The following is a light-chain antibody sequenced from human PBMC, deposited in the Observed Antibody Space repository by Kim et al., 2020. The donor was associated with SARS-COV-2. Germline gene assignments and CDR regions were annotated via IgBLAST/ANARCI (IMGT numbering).Light chain of an antibody. J-gene: IGKJ1*01. CDR2: QAS. V-gene: IGKV1-5*03. Sequence: PAVGHRVTITCRARRTISNSLACHRQKPEKAPNLLIYQASSLESGVPSRFSGSGSGTEFSLTISSLQPDDFATYYCQQYHTYSRTFGQGTKVDIK. CDR3: QQYHTYSRT. CDR1: RTISNS.